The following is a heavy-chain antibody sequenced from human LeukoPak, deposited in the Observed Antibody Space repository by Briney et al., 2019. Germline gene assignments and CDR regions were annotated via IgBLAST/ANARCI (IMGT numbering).Heavy chain of an antibody. D-gene: IGHD3-3*01. Sequence: QPGGSLRLSCAASGFTFSSYAMSWVRQAPGKGLEWVSAISGSGGSTYYADSVKGRFTISRDNSKNTLYLQMNSLRAEDTAVYYCAKPPLYDFWSGYYFDYWGQGTLVTVSS. J-gene: IGHJ4*02. V-gene: IGHV3-23*01. CDR2: ISGSGGST. CDR1: GFTFSSYA. CDR3: AKPPLYDFWSGYYFDY.